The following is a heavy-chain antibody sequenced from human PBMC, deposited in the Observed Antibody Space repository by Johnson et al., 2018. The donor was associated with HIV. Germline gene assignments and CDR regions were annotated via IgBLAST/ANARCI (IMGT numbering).Heavy chain of an antibody. J-gene: IGHJ3*02. V-gene: IGHV3-11*04. CDR3: AGSFSSLDAFDI. CDR1: GFTFSDYY. Sequence: QVQLVESGGGVVQPGRSLRLSCAASGFTFSDYYMSWIRQAPGKGLEWVSYISSSGSTIYYGDSVKGRFTISRDNAKNSLYLQMNSLRAEDTAVYYCAGSFSSLDAFDIWGQGTMVTVSS. CDR2: ISSSGSTI. D-gene: IGHD2-2*01.